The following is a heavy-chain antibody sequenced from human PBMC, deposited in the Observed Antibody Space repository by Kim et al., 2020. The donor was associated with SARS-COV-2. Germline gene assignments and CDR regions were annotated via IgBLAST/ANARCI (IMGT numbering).Heavy chain of an antibody. CDR2: IYTSGST. Sequence: SETLSLTCTVSGGSISSYYWSWIRQPAGKGLEWIGRIYTSGSTNYNPSLKSRVTMSVDTSKNQFSLKLSSVSAADTAVYYCARDQLGYCSSTSCPTRYYGMDVWGQGTTVTVSS. CDR3: ARDQLGYCSSTSCPTRYYGMDV. V-gene: IGHV4-4*07. J-gene: IGHJ6*02. D-gene: IGHD2-2*01. CDR1: GGSISSYY.